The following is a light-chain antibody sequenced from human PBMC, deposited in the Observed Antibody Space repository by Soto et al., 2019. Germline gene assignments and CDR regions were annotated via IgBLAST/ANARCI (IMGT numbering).Light chain of an antibody. V-gene: IGLV2-14*01. CDR3: SSYTSSSTLV. J-gene: IGLJ1*01. Sequence: QSALTQPASVSGSPGQSITISCTGTSSDVGGYNYVSWYQQHPGKAPKLMIFEVSYRPSGVSNRFSGSKSGNTASLTISGLQVENEADYYCSSYTSSSTLVFGTGTKVTVL. CDR1: SSDVGGYNY. CDR2: EVS.